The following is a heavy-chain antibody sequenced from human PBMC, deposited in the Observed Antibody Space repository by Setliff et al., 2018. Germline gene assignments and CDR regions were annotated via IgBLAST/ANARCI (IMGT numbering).Heavy chain of an antibody. CDR3: ARDNQIAAYAFDI. D-gene: IGHD1-20*01. J-gene: IGHJ3*02. Sequence: SETLSLTCAVYGGSFSGYYWSWIRQPPGKRLEWIGEIIHSGSTNHNPSLKSRVTISVDTSKNQFSLKLSSVTAADTAVYYCARDNQIAAYAFDIWGQGTMVTVSS. V-gene: IGHV4-34*12. CDR2: IIHSGST. CDR1: GGSFSGYY.